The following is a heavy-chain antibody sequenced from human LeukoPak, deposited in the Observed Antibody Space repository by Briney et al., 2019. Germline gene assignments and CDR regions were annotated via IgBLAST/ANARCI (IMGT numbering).Heavy chain of an antibody. CDR3: ARDEGQWLVHSVSYYYGMDV. CDR1: GFFPGSYA. Sequence: PRESRTPSRVASGFFPGSYAIRCDRHVQNSLIEWDAAIPSDGSNKFYSDSVKGRFTISRDNSKNTLYLQMNSLRAEDTAVYYCARDEGQWLVHSVSYYYGMDVWGQGTTVTVSS. V-gene: IGHV3-30-3*01. CDR2: IPSDGSNK. J-gene: IGHJ6*02. D-gene: IGHD6-19*01.